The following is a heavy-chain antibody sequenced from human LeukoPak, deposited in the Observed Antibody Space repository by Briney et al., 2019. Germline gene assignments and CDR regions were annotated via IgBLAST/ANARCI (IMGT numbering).Heavy chain of an antibody. J-gene: IGHJ4*02. CDR1: GGSFSGYY. D-gene: IGHD2-15*01. CDR2: IYYSGST. V-gene: IGHV4-59*08. Sequence: SETLSLTCAVYGGSFSGYYWSWVRQPPGKGLEWIGYIYYSGSTNYNPSLKSRVTISVDTSKNQFSLKLSSVTAADTAVYYCARHQRGGWYYFDYWGQGTLVTVSS. CDR3: ARHQRGGWYYFDY.